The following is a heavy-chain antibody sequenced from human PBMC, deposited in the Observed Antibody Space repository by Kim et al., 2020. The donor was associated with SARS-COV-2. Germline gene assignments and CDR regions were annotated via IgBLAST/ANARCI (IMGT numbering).Heavy chain of an antibody. J-gene: IGHJ6*02. CDR3: ARDGRPMSYGMDV. V-gene: IGHV4-4*07. Sequence: HSLVGRVTMSVDTSKNQFPLKLSSVTGADTAVYYCARDGRPMSYGMDVWGQETTVTVSS.